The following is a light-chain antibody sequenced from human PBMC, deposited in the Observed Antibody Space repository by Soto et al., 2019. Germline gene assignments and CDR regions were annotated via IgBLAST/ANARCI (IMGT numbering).Light chain of an antibody. CDR2: GAF. V-gene: IGKV1-9*01. CDR3: QHLNYYPYT. CDR1: QDISNY. J-gene: IGKJ2*01. Sequence: DIQLTQSPSLLSAALGDRVTIICGASQDISNYLAWYQQKTGKAPKLLIFGAFTLQSGVPSRFSGSGYGTEFNLTISSLQTEDFAIYYCQHLNYYPYTFGQGTKVDIK.